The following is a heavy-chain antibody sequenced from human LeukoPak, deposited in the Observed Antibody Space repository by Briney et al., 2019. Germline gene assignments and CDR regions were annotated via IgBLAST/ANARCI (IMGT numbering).Heavy chain of an antibody. CDR1: GFTVSSNY. CDR3: AREEMAVSGYFDY. J-gene: IGHJ4*02. V-gene: IGHV3-53*01. Sequence: GGSLRLSCAASGFTVSSNYMSWVRQAPGKGLEWVSLISSGGGTYYADSVKGRFTISRDNSKSMVYLQMNSLRADDTAVYYCAREEMAVSGYFDYWGRGILVTVSS. CDR2: ISSGGGT. D-gene: IGHD5-24*01.